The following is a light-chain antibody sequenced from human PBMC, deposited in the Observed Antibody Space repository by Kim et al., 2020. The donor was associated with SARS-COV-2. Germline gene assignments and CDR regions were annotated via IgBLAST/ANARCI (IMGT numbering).Light chain of an antibody. CDR2: GIS. J-gene: IGKJ1*01. CDR3: QQYADSPPT. CDR1: QTISSIH. Sequence: EIVLTQSPGTLSLSPGERATLSCRASQTISSIHLAWYQQKPGQAPRLIMFGISTRAIGVPDRFSGSGSETDFILTISRLEPEDFAVYYCQQYADSPPTFGQGTKVGIK. V-gene: IGKV3-20*01.